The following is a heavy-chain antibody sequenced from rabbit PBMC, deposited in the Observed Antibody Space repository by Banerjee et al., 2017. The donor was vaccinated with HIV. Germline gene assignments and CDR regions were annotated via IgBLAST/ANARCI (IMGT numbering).Heavy chain of an antibody. CDR3: ARGAGYAGYGDGWYFNL. CDR1: GFDFSSSYW. J-gene: IGHJ4*01. CDR2: IYAGSSGST. Sequence: QEQLEESGGDLVKPGASLTLTCTASGFDFSSSYWICWVRQAPGKGLEWIACIYAGSSGSTYYASWAKGRFTISKTSSTTVTLQMTSLTASDTATYFCARGAGYAGYGDGWYFNLWGPGTLVTVS. D-gene: IGHD7-1*01. V-gene: IGHV1S45*01.